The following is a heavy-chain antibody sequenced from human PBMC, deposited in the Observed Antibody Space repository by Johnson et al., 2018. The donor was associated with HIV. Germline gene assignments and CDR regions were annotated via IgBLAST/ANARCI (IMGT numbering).Heavy chain of an antibody. CDR3: ARDVEWELSHSAFDI. V-gene: IGHV3-30*04. J-gene: IGHJ3*02. D-gene: IGHD3-3*01. CDR1: GFTFSNYA. Sequence: QVQLVESGGGLVQPGRSLRLSCAASGFTFSNYATHWVRQAPGKGLEWVAVIAYDGSNKYYADSVKGRFTISRDNSKNTLYLQMNSLRGEDTAVYYCARDVEWELSHSAFDIWGQGTMVTVSS. CDR2: IAYDGSNK.